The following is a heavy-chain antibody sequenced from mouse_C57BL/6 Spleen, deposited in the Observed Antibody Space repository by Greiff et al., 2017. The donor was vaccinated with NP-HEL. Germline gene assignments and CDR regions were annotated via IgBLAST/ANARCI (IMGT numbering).Heavy chain of an antibody. CDR2: IYWDDDK. Sequence: QVTLKECGPGILQSSQTLSLTCSFSGFSLSTSGMGVSWIRQPSGKGLEWLAHIYWDDDKRYNPSLKSRLTISKDTSRNQVFLKITSVDTADTATYYCARRVDSSGYAMDYWGQGTSVTVSS. D-gene: IGHD3-2*02. CDR3: ARRVDSSGYAMDY. CDR1: GFSLSTSGMG. J-gene: IGHJ4*01. V-gene: IGHV8-12*01.